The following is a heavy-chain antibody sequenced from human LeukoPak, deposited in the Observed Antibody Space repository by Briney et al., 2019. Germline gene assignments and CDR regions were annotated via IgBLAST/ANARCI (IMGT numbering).Heavy chain of an antibody. CDR3: AGLKRFDWVNTIDY. J-gene: IGHJ4*02. CDR1: GFTFSSYG. CDR2: IRYDGSNK. V-gene: IGHV3-30*02. D-gene: IGHD3-9*01. Sequence: PGGSLRLSCAASGFTFSSYGMHWVRQAPGKGLEWVAFIRYDGSNKYYADSVKGRFTISRDNSKNTLYLQMNSLTVEDTAVYYCAGLKRFDWVNTIDYWGQGTLVTVSS.